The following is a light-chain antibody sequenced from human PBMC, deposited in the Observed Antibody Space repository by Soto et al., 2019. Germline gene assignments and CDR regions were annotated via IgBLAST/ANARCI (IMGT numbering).Light chain of an antibody. V-gene: IGKV1-27*01. J-gene: IGKJ1*01. CDR2: AAS. CDR3: XXXXXALGT. CDR1: QGISNY. Sequence: DIQMTQSPSSLSASVGDRVTITCRASQGISNYLAWYQQKPGKVPKLLIYAASTLQSGVPSRFSGSGSGTDFTLTIXXXQXXXXXTXXXXXXXXALGTFGQGTKVEIK.